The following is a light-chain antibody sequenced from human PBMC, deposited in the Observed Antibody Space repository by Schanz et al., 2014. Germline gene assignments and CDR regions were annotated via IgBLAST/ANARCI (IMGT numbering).Light chain of an antibody. CDR2: RND. J-gene: IGLJ3*02. Sequence: QSVLTQPPSVSGTPGQRVTISCSGSSSNVGSNYVYWYQQVPGTAPKLLIYRNDERPSGVPDRFSGSKSGTSASLAISGLQSEDEADYYCAAWDDSLSAWLFGGGTKLTVL. V-gene: IGLV1-47*01. CDR3: AAWDDSLSAWL. CDR1: SSNVGSNY.